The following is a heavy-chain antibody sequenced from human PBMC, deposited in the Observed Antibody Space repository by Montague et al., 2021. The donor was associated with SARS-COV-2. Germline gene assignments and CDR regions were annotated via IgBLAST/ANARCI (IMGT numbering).Heavy chain of an antibody. CDR1: GDSVSSNSAA. CDR3: ARQPLGYDFVYYYYGMDV. D-gene: IGHD5-12*01. Sequence: CAISGDSVSSNSAAWNWIRQSPSRGLEWLGRTYYRSKWYNDYAVSVKRRITINPDTSKNQFSLQLNSVTPEGTAVYYCARQPLGYDFVYYYYGMDVWGQGTTDPGAS. J-gene: IGHJ6*02. V-gene: IGHV6-1*01. CDR2: TYYRSKWYN.